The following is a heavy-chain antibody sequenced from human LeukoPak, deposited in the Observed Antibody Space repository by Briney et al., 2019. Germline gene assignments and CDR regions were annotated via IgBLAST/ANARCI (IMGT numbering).Heavy chain of an antibody. CDR1: GGSFSGYY. CDR3: ARRRVDYYDSSGSTDY. D-gene: IGHD3-22*01. V-gene: IGHV4-34*01. Sequence: SETLSLTCAVYGGSFSGYYWSWIRQPPGKGLEWIGEINHSGSTNYNPSLKSRVTISVDTSKNQFSLKLSSVTAADTAVYYCARRRVDYYDSSGSTDYWGQGTLVTVSS. CDR2: INHSGST. J-gene: IGHJ4*02.